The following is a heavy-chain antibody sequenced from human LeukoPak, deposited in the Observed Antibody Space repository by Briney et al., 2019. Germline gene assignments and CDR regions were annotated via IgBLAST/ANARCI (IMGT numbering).Heavy chain of an antibody. CDR2: INPNSGGT. Sequence: GASVKVSCKASGYTFTGYYMHWVRQAPGQGLEWMGWINPNSGGTNYAQKFQGRVTMTRDTSISTAYMELSRLRSDDTAVYYCARDLYYYDSSGYLPWGQGTLVTVSS. J-gene: IGHJ5*02. V-gene: IGHV1-2*02. CDR1: GYTFTGYY. CDR3: ARDLYYYDSSGYLP. D-gene: IGHD3-22*01.